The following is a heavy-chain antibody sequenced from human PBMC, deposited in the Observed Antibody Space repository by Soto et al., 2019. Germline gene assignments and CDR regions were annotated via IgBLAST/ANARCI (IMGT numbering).Heavy chain of an antibody. J-gene: IGHJ6*02. CDR3: STDLGYYVSAMVSHGIGV. CDR2: ISFDGSNK. CDR1: GFTFSSYG. Sequence: QVQLVESGGGVVQPGRSLRLSCAASGFTFSSYGMHWVRQDPGKGLECVTVISFDGSNKYYADSVKRRYTISRDMSNNTLYLQRDSPRTLQSTVYYTSTDLGYYVSAMVSHGIGVWGPGTTVTVSS. V-gene: IGHV3-30*03. D-gene: IGHD3-10*01.